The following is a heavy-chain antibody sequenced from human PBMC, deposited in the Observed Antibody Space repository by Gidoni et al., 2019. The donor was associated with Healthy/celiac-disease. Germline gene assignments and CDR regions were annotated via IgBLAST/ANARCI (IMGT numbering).Heavy chain of an antibody. CDR3: ARLVVVVPAAPQGDYYYYGMDV. D-gene: IGHD2-2*01. Sequence: QVQLQQWGAGLLKPSETLSLTCAVYGGSFSGYYWSWIRQPPGKGLEWIGEINHSGSTNYNPTLKSRVTISVDTSKNQFSLKLSSVTAADTAVYYCARLVVVVPAAPQGDYYYYGMDVWGQGTTVTVSS. CDR1: GGSFSGYY. V-gene: IGHV4-34*01. J-gene: IGHJ6*02. CDR2: INHSGST.